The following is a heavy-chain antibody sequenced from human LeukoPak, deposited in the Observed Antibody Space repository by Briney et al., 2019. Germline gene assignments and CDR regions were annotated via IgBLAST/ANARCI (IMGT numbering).Heavy chain of an antibody. D-gene: IGHD5-24*01. CDR2: IYYSGCT. Sequence: SETLPLTCTVSGCTISSHYWSWIRQPPGKGLEWIGFIYYSGCTNYNPSLKSRVTISVDTSKTQSTLKLSSVTAAETAVYYCARGGRDGYNYGPRKSYYYYMDVWGKGTTVTVSS. V-gene: IGHV4-59*11. CDR1: GCTISSHY. J-gene: IGHJ6*03. CDR3: ARGGRDGYNYGPRKSYYYYMDV.